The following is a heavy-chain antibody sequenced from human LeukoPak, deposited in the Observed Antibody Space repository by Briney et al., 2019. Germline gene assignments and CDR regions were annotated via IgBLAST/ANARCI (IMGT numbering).Heavy chain of an antibody. CDR1: GFTFSSYE. Sequence: GGSLRLSCAASGFTFSSYEMNWVRQAPGKGLEWVSYISSSGTTIYYADSVKGRFTISRDNAKNSLYLQMNSLRAEDTAIYYCAREGGITMASFDYWGQGTLVTVSS. CDR3: AREGGITMASFDY. V-gene: IGHV3-48*03. J-gene: IGHJ4*02. CDR2: ISSSGTTI. D-gene: IGHD3-10*01.